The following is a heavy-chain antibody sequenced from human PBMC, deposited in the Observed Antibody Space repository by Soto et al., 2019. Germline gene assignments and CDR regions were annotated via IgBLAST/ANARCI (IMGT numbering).Heavy chain of an antibody. CDR3: ARHLDSAHSTTSDAFDI. Sequence: QLQLQESGPGLVKPSETLSLTCTVSGGSISSSSYYWGWIRQPPGKGLEWIGSIYYSGSTYYNPSLKSRVTISVDTSKNQFSLKLTSATAADTDVYYCARHLDSAHSTTSDAFDIWGQGTMVTVSS. J-gene: IGHJ3*02. V-gene: IGHV4-39*01. CDR1: GGSISSSSYY. D-gene: IGHD1-26*01. CDR2: IYYSGST.